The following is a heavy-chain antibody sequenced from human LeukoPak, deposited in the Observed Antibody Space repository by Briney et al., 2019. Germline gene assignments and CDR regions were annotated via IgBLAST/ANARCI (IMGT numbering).Heavy chain of an antibody. CDR3: ARGGNLEN. V-gene: IGHV3-7*01. J-gene: IGHJ4*02. CDR2: INEDGGER. CDR1: GFTLNRYW. Sequence: GGSLRLSCAASGFTLNRYWMSWVRQAPGKGLEWLANINEDGGERHYVDSVKGRFTISRDNAKNSLYLQMNSLRAEDTAVYYCARGGNLENWGGGTLVTVSS. D-gene: IGHD1-14*01.